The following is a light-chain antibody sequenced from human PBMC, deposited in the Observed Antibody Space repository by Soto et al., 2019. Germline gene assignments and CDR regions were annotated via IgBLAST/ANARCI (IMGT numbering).Light chain of an antibody. J-gene: IGLJ2*01. V-gene: IGLV2-23*01. Sequence: QSALTQPASVSGSPGQSITISCTGTSSDVGSYNLVSWYQQHPGKAPKLMIYEGSKRPSRVSNRFSGSKSGNTASLTISGLKAEDEADYYCCSYAGSSTFVVFGGGTKLTVL. CDR2: EGS. CDR3: CSYAGSSTFVV. CDR1: SSDVGSYNL.